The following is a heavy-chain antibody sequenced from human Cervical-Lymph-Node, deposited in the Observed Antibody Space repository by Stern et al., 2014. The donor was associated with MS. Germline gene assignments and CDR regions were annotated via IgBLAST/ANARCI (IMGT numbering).Heavy chain of an antibody. V-gene: IGHV1-2*06. CDR1: GYTFTGNY. CDR2: INPGRGVT. CDR3: AKMGDPVTTTFDH. Sequence: QVQLVQSGAEVKRPGASVKVSCTASGYTFTGNYLHWVRQAPGQGLEWVGRINPGRGVTNYAQKFQGRVTMTRDTSISTAYMELRRVRSDDTAVYYCAKMGDPVTTTFDHWGQGTLVTVSS. D-gene: IGHD4-11*01. J-gene: IGHJ5*02.